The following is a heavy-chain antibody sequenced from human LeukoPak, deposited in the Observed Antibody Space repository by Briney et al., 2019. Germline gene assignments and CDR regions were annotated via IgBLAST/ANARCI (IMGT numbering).Heavy chain of an antibody. CDR1: GGSTSSYY. CDR3: ARSYYSAAAFDI. CDR2: IYYSGST. V-gene: IGHV4-59*01. J-gene: IGHJ3*02. Sequence: SETLSLTCTVSGGSTSSYYWSWIRQPPGKGREWIGDIYYSGSTNYNPSLKSRVAISVVTSKNQFSPKLSSVTAADTAVYYCARSYYSAAAFDIWGQGTMVTVSS. D-gene: IGHD4-11*01.